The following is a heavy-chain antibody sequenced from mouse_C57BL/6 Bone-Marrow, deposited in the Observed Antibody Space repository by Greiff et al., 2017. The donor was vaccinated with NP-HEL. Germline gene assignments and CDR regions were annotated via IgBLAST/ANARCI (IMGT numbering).Heavy chain of an antibody. D-gene: IGHD1-1*01. J-gene: IGHJ4*01. CDR3: AIITTLVATYAMDY. CDR1: GYTFTSYW. CDR2: IDPNSGGT. Sequence: QVQLKQPGAELVKPGASVKLSCKASGYTFTSYWMHWVKQRPGRGLEWIGRIDPNSGGTKYNEKFKSKATLTVDKPSSTAYMQLSSLTSEDSAVYYCAIITTLVATYAMDYWGQGTSVTVSS. V-gene: IGHV1-72*01.